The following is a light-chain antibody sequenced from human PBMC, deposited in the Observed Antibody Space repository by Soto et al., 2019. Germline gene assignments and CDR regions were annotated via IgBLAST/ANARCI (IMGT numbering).Light chain of an antibody. J-gene: IGLJ1*01. V-gene: IGLV2-14*01. CDR1: SSDVGYYNY. Sequence: QSALTQPASVSGSPGQSITISCTGTSSDVGYYNYVSWFQQHPGKAPKLMISEVVNRPSGVSIRFSGSKSGDTASLTITGLQAEDEADYYCSSYAAGSLYVFGTGTKLTVL. CDR2: EVV. CDR3: SSYAAGSLYV.